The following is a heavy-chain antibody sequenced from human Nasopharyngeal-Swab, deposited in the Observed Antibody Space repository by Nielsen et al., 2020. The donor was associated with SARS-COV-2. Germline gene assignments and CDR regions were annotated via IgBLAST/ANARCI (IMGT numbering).Heavy chain of an antibody. J-gene: IGHJ5*02. CDR1: GYTFTNYD. V-gene: IGHV1-8*01. CDR2: MNPNSGNT. CDR3: ARSWDIVVVATIGGTNWLDP. Sequence: ASVKVSCKASGYTFTNYDINWVRQATGQGLEWMGWMNPNSGNTGYAQKFQGRVTMTRSTSINTAYMELSSLRSEDTAVYYCARSWDIVVVATIGGTNWLDPWGQGTLVTVSS. D-gene: IGHD2-21*02.